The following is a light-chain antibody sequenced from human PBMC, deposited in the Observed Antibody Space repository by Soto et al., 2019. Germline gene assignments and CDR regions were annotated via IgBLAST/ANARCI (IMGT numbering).Light chain of an antibody. Sequence: QSVLTQPPSASGTPGQTVTISCSGSSSNIGGNYVYCYHQLPGTAPKLLINSSDQRPSGVPDRFSGSPSCTTASLAISGRRSEDEEDDYCGAWDASPSGPVFGGGTKLTVL. CDR2: SSD. CDR1: SSNIGGNY. CDR3: GAWDASPSGPV. J-gene: IGLJ3*02. V-gene: IGLV1-47*02.